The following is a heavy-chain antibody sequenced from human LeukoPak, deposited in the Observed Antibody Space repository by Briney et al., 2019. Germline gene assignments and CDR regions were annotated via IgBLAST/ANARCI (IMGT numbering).Heavy chain of an antibody. CDR3: ARSTGNQLDF. CDR1: GYSFTNYW. D-gene: IGHD1-1*01. J-gene: IGHJ4*02. V-gene: IGHV5-51*01. CDR2: IYPGDSDT. Sequence: GEFLQISCKSSGYSFTNYWIDWVRQMPGKGLEWMGIIYPGDSDTKYSPSFQGQVTISADKSISTAYLQWSSLKASDTAIYYCARSTGNQLDFWGQGTLVTVSS.